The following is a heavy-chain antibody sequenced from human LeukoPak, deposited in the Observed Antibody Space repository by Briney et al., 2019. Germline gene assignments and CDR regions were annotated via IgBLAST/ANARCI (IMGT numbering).Heavy chain of an antibody. V-gene: IGHV3-74*01. CDR1: GFTFSSYW. D-gene: IGHD4-23*01. J-gene: IGHJ4*02. Sequence: GGSLRLSCAASGFTFSSYWMHWVRQAPGKGLVWVSRINTDGSSTSYADSVKGRFTISRDNAKNTLYLQMNSLRAEDTAVYYCAREQYGGNYDYWGQGTLVTVSS. CDR2: INTDGSST. CDR3: AREQYGGNYDY.